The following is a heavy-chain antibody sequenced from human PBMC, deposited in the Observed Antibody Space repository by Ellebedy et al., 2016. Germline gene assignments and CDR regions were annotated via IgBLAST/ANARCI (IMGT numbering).Heavy chain of an antibody. J-gene: IGHJ4*02. CDR3: VRIPLYGLSPKPPPDY. CDR2: IRNEANSFHT. CDR1: GFIFSDHY. D-gene: IGHD3-10*01. Sequence: GESLKISXAASGFIFSDHYMDWVRQAPGKVLEWVGRIRNEANSFHTEYSPSVKGRFTISRDDSKNSLYLQMSSLKTEDTAVYYCVRIPLYGLSPKPPPDYWGQGTLVTVSS. V-gene: IGHV3-72*01.